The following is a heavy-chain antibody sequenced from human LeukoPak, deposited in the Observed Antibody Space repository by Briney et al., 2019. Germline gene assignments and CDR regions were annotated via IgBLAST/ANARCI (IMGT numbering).Heavy chain of an antibody. V-gene: IGHV3-48*01. J-gene: IGHJ4*02. D-gene: IGHD3-22*01. CDR1: GFTFSSYS. CDR3: ARMYYYDSSGYYPNGDY. Sequence: GGSLRLSCAASGFTFSSYSMNWVRQAPGKGLEWVSYIASSSSTIYYADSVKGRFTISRDNAKNSLYLQMNSLRAEDTAVYYCARMYYYDSSGYYPNGDYWGQGTLVTVSS. CDR2: IASSSSTI.